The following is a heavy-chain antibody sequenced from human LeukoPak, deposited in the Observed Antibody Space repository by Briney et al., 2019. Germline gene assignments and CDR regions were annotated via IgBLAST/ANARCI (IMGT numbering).Heavy chain of an antibody. V-gene: IGHV1-69*05. J-gene: IGHJ5*02. Sequence: GASVKVSCKASGGTFSSYAISWVRQAPGQGLEWMGGIIPIFGTANYAQKCQGRVTITTDESTSTAYMELSSLRSEDTAVYYCASSRDSSSFGWFDPWGQGTLVTVSS. CDR3: ASSRDSSSFGWFDP. D-gene: IGHD6-6*01. CDR2: IIPIFGTA. CDR1: GGTFSSYA.